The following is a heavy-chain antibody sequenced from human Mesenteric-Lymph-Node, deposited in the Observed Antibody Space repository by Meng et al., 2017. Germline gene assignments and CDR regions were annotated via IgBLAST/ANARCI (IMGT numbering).Heavy chain of an antibody. CDR3: ARRQSNFDY. CDR2: ISSSGGIT. D-gene: IGHD4-11*01. J-gene: IGHJ4*02. CDR1: GFTFSDYY. Sequence: GESLKISCAASGFTFSDYYMSWFRPAPGKGLEWLSYISSSGGITYYADSVKGRFTISRDNARNSLFLQMGSLRAEDTAVYYCARRQSNFDYWGQGTLVTVSS. V-gene: IGHV3-11*01.